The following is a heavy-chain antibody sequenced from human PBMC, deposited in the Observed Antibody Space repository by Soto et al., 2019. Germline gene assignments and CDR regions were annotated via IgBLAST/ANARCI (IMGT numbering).Heavy chain of an antibody. V-gene: IGHV3-9*01. CDR2: ISWNSGSI. CDR3: AKDSSSWYVGFDY. Sequence: GGSLRLSCAASGFTFDDYAMHWVRQAPGKGLEWVSGISWNSGSIGYADSVKGRFTISRDNAKNSLYLQMNSLRAEDTALYYCAKDSSSWYVGFDYWGQGTLVTVSS. J-gene: IGHJ4*02. D-gene: IGHD6-13*01. CDR1: GFTFDDYA.